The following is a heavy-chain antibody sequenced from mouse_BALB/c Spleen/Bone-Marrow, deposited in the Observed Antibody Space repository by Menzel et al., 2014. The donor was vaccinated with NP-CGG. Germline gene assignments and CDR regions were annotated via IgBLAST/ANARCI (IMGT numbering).Heavy chain of an antibody. CDR3: ARKGGPFYAMDY. CDR2: IIPSSGYT. J-gene: IGHJ4*01. CDR1: GYTFTSYT. V-gene: IGHV1-4*02. Sequence: VKLLGSAAELARPGASVKMSCKASGYTFTSYTMHWIKQRPGQGLEWIGYIIPSSGYTEYNQKFKDKTTLTADKSSSTAYMQLSSLTSEDSAVYFCARKGGPFYAMDYWGQGTSVTVSS.